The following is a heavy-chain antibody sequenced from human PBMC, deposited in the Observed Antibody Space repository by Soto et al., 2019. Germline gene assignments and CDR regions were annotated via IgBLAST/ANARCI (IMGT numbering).Heavy chain of an antibody. J-gene: IGHJ4*02. CDR2: IKSKTDGGTT. V-gene: IGHV3-15*01. CDR3: STVTYYDSCGDYSY. CDR1: GFTFSNAW. Sequence: GGSLRLSCAASGFTFSNAWMSWVRQAPGKGLEWVGRIKSKTDGGTTDYAAPVKGRFTISRDDSKNTLYLQMNSLKTEDTAVYYCSTVTYYDSCGDYSYWGQGTLVTVSS. D-gene: IGHD3-22*01.